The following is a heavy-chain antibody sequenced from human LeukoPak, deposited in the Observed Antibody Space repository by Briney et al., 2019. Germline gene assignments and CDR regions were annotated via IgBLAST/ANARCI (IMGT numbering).Heavy chain of an antibody. J-gene: IGHJ4*02. CDR3: ARIRGDYYFDY. CDR1: GFTFRDFF. V-gene: IGHV3-11*04. CDR2: IGSGGTPT. Sequence: GGSLRLSCVASGFTFRDFFMSWIRQTPGKGLECVSYIGSGGTPTYYADSVKGRFTISRDDAKNSLYLQMHSLRAEDTAVYYCARIRGDYYFDYWGQGTLVTVSS. D-gene: IGHD5-12*01.